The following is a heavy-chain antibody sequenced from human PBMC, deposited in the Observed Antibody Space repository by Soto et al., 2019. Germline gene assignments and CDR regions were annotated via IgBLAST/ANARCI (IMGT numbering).Heavy chain of an antibody. CDR2: IDPSDSYT. V-gene: IGHV5-10-1*01. Sequence: GESLTIYCRSSGDSFTRYWISWVRQMPGKGLEWMGRIDPSDSYTNYSPSFQGHVTISADKSISTAYLQWSSLKASDTAMYYCARHSPDYYDSSGPNYWGQGTMVTVSS. CDR1: GDSFTRYW. J-gene: IGHJ4*02. CDR3: ARHSPDYYDSSGPNY. D-gene: IGHD3-22*01.